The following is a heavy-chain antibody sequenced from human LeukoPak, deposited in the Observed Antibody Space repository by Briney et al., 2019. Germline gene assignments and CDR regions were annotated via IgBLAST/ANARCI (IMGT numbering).Heavy chain of an antibody. D-gene: IGHD6-13*01. J-gene: IGHJ3*02. CDR2: INPNSGGT. CDR1: GYTFTGYY. Sequence: ASVKVSCKASGYTFTGYYMHWVRQAPGQGLEWMGWINPNSGGTNYAQKFQGRVTMTRDTSISTAYMELSRLRSDDTAVYYCARAGRAAAGQIHAFDIWGQGTMVTFSS. CDR3: ARAGRAAAGQIHAFDI. V-gene: IGHV1-2*02.